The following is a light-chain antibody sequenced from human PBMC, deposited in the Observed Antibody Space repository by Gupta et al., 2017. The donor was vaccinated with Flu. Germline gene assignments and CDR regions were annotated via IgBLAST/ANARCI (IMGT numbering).Light chain of an antibody. V-gene: IGLV3-21*02. J-gene: IGLJ1*01. CDR3: QVWSISDHAYV. Sequence: SYVLTQSPSVSVAPGQTARVTCGGNDIGRKNVHWYQQKPGQAPVVVVWDDSHRPSGSPERFSGSNSGNTATLTISRVEVGDEADYYCQVWSISDHAYVFGTGTKVSVL. CDR2: DDS. CDR1: DIGRKN.